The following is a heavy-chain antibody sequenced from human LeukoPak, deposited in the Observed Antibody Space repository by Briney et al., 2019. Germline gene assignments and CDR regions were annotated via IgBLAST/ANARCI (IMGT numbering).Heavy chain of an antibody. CDR3: ARTSPKNGAFDL. J-gene: IGHJ3*01. V-gene: IGHV4-4*07. Sequence: SETLSLTCTVSGGSITNYYWSWIRQPAGNGLEWIGRIYSSGSTNYNPSLNIHLSMAVEASKNQFSLKLTSVTAADTAVYYCARTSPKNGAFDLWGQVTMVTVSS. CDR2: IYSSGST. D-gene: IGHD2-8*01. CDR1: GGSITNYY.